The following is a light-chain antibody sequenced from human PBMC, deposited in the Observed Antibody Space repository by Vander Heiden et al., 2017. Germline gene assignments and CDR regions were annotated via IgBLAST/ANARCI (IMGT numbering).Light chain of an antibody. CDR3: QQSYSTPRT. CDR2: GAS. CDR1: QSISSF. Sequence: DIQMTQSPSSLSASVGDRVIITCRASQSISSFLSWYQQKQGKAPRLLIYGASSLQSGVPSRFSGSGSGTVFTLTISSLQPEDCATYYCQQSYSTPRTFGQGIKVEIK. J-gene: IGKJ1*01. V-gene: IGKV1-39*01.